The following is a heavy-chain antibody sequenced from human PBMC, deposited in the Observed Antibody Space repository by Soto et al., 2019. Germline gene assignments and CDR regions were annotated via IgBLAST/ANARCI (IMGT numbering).Heavy chain of an antibody. Sequence: QITLKESGPTLVKPTQTLTLTCTFSGFSLSTSGVGVGRIRQPPGKALEWLALIYWDDDKRYSPSLKSRLTITKATSKNQVVLTMTNMDPVDTATYYCAHSLIGYYYDSSGSNWFDPWGQGTLVTVSS. J-gene: IGHJ5*02. V-gene: IGHV2-5*02. CDR1: GFSLSTSGVG. CDR2: IYWDDDK. CDR3: AHSLIGYYYDSSGSNWFDP. D-gene: IGHD3-22*01.